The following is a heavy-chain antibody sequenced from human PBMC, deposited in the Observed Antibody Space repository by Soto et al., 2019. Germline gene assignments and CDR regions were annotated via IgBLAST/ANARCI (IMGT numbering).Heavy chain of an antibody. CDR2: IIPIFGTA. D-gene: IGHD2-15*01. Sequence: ASVKVSCKASGATFSSYAISWVRQAPGQGLEWMGGIIPIFGTANYAQKFQGRVTITADESTSTAYRELSSLRSEDTAVYYCAVGYCSGGSCLNWFDPWGQGTLVTVSS. V-gene: IGHV1-69*13. J-gene: IGHJ5*02. CDR3: AVGYCSGGSCLNWFDP. CDR1: GATFSSYA.